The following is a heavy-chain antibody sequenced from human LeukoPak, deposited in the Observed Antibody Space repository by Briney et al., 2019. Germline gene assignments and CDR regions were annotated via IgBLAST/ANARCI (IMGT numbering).Heavy chain of an antibody. CDR1: GGSISSGSYY. J-gene: IGHJ4*02. CDR2: IYTSGST. D-gene: IGHD2-2*02. V-gene: IGHV4-61*02. Sequence: SETLSLTCTVSGGSISSGSYYWSWIRQPAGKGLEWIGRIYTSGSTNYNPSLKSRATISVDTSKNQFSLKLSSVTAADTAVYYCARDQGPAAISFDYWGQGTLVTVSS. CDR3: ARDQGPAAISFDY.